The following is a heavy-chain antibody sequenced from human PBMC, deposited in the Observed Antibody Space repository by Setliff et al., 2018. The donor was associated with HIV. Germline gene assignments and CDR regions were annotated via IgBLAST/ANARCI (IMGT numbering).Heavy chain of an antibody. V-gene: IGHV3-21*04. CDR3: ARENSGWRQPFGPFDY. Sequence: PGGSLRLSCTVSGFTFNGYSMNWVRQAPGKGLEWVSSISSSGSYIYYADSVKGRFAISRDNAKNSIHLQMNSLRAADTAVYYCARENSGWRQPFGPFDYWGQGTLVTVSS. CDR1: GFTFNGYS. D-gene: IGHD6-19*01. J-gene: IGHJ4*02. CDR2: ISSSGSYI.